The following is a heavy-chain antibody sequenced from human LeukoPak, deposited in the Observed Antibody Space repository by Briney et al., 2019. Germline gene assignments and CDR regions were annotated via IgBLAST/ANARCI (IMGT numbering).Heavy chain of an antibody. Sequence: TGGSLRLSCAASGFTFSSYGMHWVRQAPGKGLEWVAVISYDGSNKYYADSVKGRFTISGDNSKNTLYLQMNSLRAEDTAVYYCVASTCWGQGTLVTVSS. CDR2: ISYDGSNK. D-gene: IGHD2-15*01. CDR3: VASTC. V-gene: IGHV3-30*03. J-gene: IGHJ4*02. CDR1: GFTFSSYG.